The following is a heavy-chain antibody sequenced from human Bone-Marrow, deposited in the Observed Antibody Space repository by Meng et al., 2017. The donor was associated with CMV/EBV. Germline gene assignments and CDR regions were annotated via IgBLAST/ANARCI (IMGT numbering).Heavy chain of an antibody. CDR2: ISYDGSNK. Sequence: GESLKISCAASGFTFSSYAMHWVRQAPGKGLEWVAVISYDGSNKYYADSVKGRFTISRDNSKNTLYLQMNSLRAEDTAVYYCARAPRAARSSYYFDYWGQGTLVTFSS. V-gene: IGHV3-30*04. D-gene: IGHD6-6*01. CDR3: ARAPRAARSSYYFDY. J-gene: IGHJ4*02. CDR1: GFTFSSYA.